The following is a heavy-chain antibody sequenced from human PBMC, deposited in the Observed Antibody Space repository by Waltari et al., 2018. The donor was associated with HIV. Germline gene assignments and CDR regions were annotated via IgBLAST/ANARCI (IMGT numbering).Heavy chain of an antibody. CDR3: ARARGYSYGYEDY. D-gene: IGHD5-18*01. CDR2: ISNSGNTI. V-gene: IGHV3-48*04. J-gene: IGHJ4*02. Sequence: EVQLVESGGDWVQPGWAVRLFSADSGISSSSYSKNWVRQAPGKGLEWISYISNSGNTIDYADSVKGRFTISRDNAKNSLSLQMHSLRAEDTAVYYCARARGYSYGYEDYWGQGALVTVSS. CDR1: GISSSSYS.